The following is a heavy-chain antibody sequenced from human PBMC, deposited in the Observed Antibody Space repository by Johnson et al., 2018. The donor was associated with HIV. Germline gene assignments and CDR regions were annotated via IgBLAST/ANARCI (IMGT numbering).Heavy chain of an antibody. J-gene: IGHJ3*02. Sequence: VQLVESGGGLVKPGGSLRLSCAASGFTFSNAWMSWVRQAPGKGLEWVGRIKSKTDGGTTDYAAPVKGRFTISRDDSKNTLYLQMNSLKTEETAVYYFTTDRGYYDSSGDAFDIWGQGTMVTVSS. CDR3: TTDRGYYDSSGDAFDI. CDR1: GFTFSNAW. D-gene: IGHD3-22*01. V-gene: IGHV3-15*01. CDR2: IKSKTDGGTT.